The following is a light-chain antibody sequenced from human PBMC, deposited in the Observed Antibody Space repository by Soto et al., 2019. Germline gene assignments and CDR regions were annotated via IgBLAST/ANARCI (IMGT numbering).Light chain of an antibody. CDR1: SSDVGYYNY. V-gene: IGLV2-14*01. CDR3: NSYTRTSAVV. J-gene: IGLJ2*01. Sequence: QSALTQPASVSGSPGQSITISCTGTSSDVGYYNYVSWYQQHPGKAPKLMIYDVSSRPSGVSNRFSGSKSGNTASLTISGLQAEDEADYYCNSYTRTSAVVFGGGTKLTVL. CDR2: DVS.